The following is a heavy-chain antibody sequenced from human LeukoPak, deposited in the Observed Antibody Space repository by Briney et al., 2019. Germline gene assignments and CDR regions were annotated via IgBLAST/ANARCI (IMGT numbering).Heavy chain of an antibody. D-gene: IGHD4-23*01. J-gene: IGHJ4*02. Sequence: SVKVSCKASGGTFSSYAISWVRQAPGQGLEWMGGIIPIFGTANYAQKFQGRVTITADESTSTAYMELSSLRSEDTAVYYCASQSSGGGNAYYFDYWGQGTLVTVSS. V-gene: IGHV1-69*01. CDR2: IIPIFGTA. CDR1: GGTFSSYA. CDR3: ASQSSGGGNAYYFDY.